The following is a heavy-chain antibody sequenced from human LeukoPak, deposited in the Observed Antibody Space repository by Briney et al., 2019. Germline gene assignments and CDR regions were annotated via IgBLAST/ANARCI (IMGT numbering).Heavy chain of an antibody. CDR3: AKDPGANAYYYDSSGYDY. Sequence: GGSLRLSCAASGFIFSSYAMSWVRQAPGKGLEWVSGISGSGSDTYYADSVKGRFTISRDKSQDTLFLQMDSLRAEDTAVYYCAKDPGANAYYYDSSGYDYWGQGTLVTVSS. J-gene: IGHJ4*02. V-gene: IGHV3-23*01. CDR1: GFIFSSYA. D-gene: IGHD3-22*01. CDR2: ISGSGSDT.